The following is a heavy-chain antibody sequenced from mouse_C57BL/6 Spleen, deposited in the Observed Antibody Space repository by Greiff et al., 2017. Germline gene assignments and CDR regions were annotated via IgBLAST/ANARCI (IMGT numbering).Heavy chain of an antibody. Sequence: QVQLQQSGAELVKPGASVKISCKASGYAFSSYWMNWVKQRPGKGLEWIGQIYPGDGDTNYNGKFKGKATLTADKSSSTAYMQLSSLTSEDSAVYFCARRRLITTVVPSNFDYWGQGTTLTVSS. V-gene: IGHV1-80*01. CDR2: IYPGDGDT. CDR3: ARRRLITTVVPSNFDY. D-gene: IGHD1-1*01. J-gene: IGHJ2*01. CDR1: GYAFSSYW.